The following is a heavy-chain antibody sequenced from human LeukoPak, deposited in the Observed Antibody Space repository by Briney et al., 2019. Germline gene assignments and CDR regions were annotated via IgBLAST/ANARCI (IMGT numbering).Heavy chain of an antibody. CDR2: INPHSGAT. V-gene: IGHV1-2*02. D-gene: IGHD2-15*01. CDR3: ARLYCSGDTCFLGFDY. J-gene: IGHJ4*02. Sequence: ASVKVSCKASGYTFTAYYIHWVRRAPGQGLEWMGWINPHSGATTYAQKFQGRVTVTRDTSISTASMELSRLRSDDTAVYYCARLYCSGDTCFLGFDYWGQGTLVTVSS. CDR1: GYTFTAYY.